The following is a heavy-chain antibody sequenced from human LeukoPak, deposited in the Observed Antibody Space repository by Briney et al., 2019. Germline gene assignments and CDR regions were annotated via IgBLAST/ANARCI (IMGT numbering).Heavy chain of an antibody. D-gene: IGHD2-2*01. CDR3: SSSTYQYYFDY. J-gene: IGHJ4*02. V-gene: IGHV4-4*07. Sequence: SETLSLTCTVSGGSISGYYWSWIRQPAGKGLEWIGRIYTSGSTDYNPSLKSRVSMSVDTSKNQFSLKLSSVTAADTAVYSCSSSTYQYYFDYWGQGTLVTVSS. CDR1: GGSISGYY. CDR2: IYTSGST.